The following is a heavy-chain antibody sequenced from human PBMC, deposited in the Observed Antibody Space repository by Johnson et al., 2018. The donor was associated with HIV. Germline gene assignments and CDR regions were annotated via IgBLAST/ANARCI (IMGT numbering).Heavy chain of an antibody. J-gene: IGHJ3*01. CDR2: ISWNSGII. CDR1: GFTVSSNY. Sequence: VQLVESGGGVVQPGGSLRLSCAASGFTVSSNYMSWVRQAPGKGLEWVSGISWNSGIIGYADSVKGRFTISRDNAKNSLYLQMNSLRAEDTALYYCVRGGLGYQNFHDAFDLWGQGTMVTVSS. CDR3: VRGGLGYQNFHDAFDL. D-gene: IGHD2-2*01. V-gene: IGHV3-20*04.